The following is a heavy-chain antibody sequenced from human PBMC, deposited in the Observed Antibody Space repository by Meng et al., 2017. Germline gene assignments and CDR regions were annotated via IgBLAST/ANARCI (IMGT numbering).Heavy chain of an antibody. J-gene: IGHJ3*02. D-gene: IGHD5-12*01. CDR2: INPNSGGT. CDR3: ARDQGYSGYDDAFEI. CDR1: GYTFTGYY. V-gene: IGHV1-2*06. Sequence: ASVKVSCKASGYTFTGYYMHWVRQAPGQGLEWMGRINPNSGGTNYAQKFQGRVTMTRDTSISTAYMGLSRLTSDDTAVYYCARDQGYSGYDDAFEIWGQGTMVTVSS.